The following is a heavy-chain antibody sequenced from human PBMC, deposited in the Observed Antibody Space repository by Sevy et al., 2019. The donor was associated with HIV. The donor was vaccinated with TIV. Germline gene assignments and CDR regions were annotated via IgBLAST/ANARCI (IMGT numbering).Heavy chain of an antibody. V-gene: IGHV3-53*01. D-gene: IGHD3-9*01. J-gene: IGHJ1*01. CDR3: ANAMYDKRFQD. CDR1: GFTVSSNY. CDR2: LYSDGRT. Sequence: GGSLRLSCAASGFTVSSNYMSWVRQAPGKGLEWVSILYSDGRTYYADSVKGRFTISRDNSQNTLYLQMNSLRAEDTAVYYCANAMYDKRFQDWGQGTLVTVSS.